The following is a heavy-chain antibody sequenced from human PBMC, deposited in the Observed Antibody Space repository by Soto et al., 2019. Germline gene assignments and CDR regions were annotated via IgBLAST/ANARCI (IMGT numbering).Heavy chain of an antibody. J-gene: IGHJ6*02. Sequence: GESLKISCKGSGYSFTSYWIGWVRQMPGKGLEWMGIIYPCDSDTRYSPSFQGQVTISADKSISTAYLQWSSLKASDTAMYYCARFTTASSPSYYYGMDVWRQGTTVTVSS. CDR2: IYPCDSDT. V-gene: IGHV5-51*01. CDR3: ARFTTASSPSYYYGMDV. D-gene: IGHD3-22*01. CDR1: GYSFTSYW.